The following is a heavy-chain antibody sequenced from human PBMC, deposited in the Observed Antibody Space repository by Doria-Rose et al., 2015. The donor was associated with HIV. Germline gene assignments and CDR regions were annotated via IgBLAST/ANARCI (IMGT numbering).Heavy chain of an antibody. CDR2: IFSDDER. J-gene: IGHJ4*02. V-gene: IGHV2-26*01. CDR3: ARIKSSRWYHKYYFDF. Sequence: QITLKESGPVLVKPTETLTLTCTVSGVSLSSPGMGVSWIRQPPGKALEWLANIFSDDERSYKTSLKSRLTISRGTSKSKVVLTMTDTDPVDTATYYCARIKSSRWYHKYYFDFWGQGTLVIVSA. CDR1: GVSLSSPGMG. D-gene: IGHD6-13*01.